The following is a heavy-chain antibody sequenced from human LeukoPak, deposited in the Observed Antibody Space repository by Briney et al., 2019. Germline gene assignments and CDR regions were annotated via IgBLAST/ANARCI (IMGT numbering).Heavy chain of an antibody. J-gene: IGHJ4*02. CDR3: ARQRIPRSFDY. CDR2: IYHSGST. CDR1: GYPISSGYY. D-gene: IGHD2/OR15-2a*01. V-gene: IGHV4-38-2*01. Sequence: SETLSLTCAVSGYPISSGYYWGWIRQPPGKGLEWIGSIYHSGSTYYNPSLKSRVTISVDTSKNQFSLKLSSVTAADTAVYYCARQRIPRSFDYWGQGTLVTVSS.